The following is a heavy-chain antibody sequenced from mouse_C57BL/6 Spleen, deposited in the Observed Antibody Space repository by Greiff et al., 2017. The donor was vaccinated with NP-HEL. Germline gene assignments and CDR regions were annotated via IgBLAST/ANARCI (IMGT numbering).Heavy chain of an antibody. J-gene: IGHJ3*01. CDR3: ASEDYDWFAY. CDR1: GYTFTSYD. V-gene: IGHV1-85*01. D-gene: IGHD2-4*01. Sequence: ERGKEGGGGKGGGKEAGYTFTSYDINRDKQTPGQGLEWIGWIYPRESRTKYNEKFKGKATLTVDTSSSTAYMELHSLTSEDSAVYFCASEDYDWFAYWGQGTLVTVSA. CDR2: IYPRESRT.